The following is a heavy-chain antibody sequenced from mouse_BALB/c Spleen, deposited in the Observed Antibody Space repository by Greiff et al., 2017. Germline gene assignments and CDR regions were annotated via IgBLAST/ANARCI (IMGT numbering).Heavy chain of an antibody. V-gene: IGHV7-1*02. Sequence: EVKLVESGGGLVQPGGSLRLSCATSGFTFSDFYMEWVRQPPGKRLEWIAASRNKANDYTTEYSASVKGRFIVSRDTSQSILYLQMNALRAEDTAIYYCARENWDWYFDVWGAGTTVTVSS. CDR1: GFTFSDFY. J-gene: IGHJ1*01. CDR2: SRNKANDYTT. D-gene: IGHD4-1*01. CDR3: ARENWDWYFDV.